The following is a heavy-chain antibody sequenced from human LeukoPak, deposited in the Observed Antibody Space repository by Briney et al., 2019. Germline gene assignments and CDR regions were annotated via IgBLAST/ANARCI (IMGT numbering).Heavy chain of an antibody. CDR2: ISGSGGST. Sequence: GGSLRLSCAASGFTFSSYAMSWVRQAPGKGLEWVSVISGSGGSTNYADSVKGRFTISRDNSKNTLYLQMNSLRAEDTAVYYCAKDVTGTTGSGAFDIWGQGTMVTVSS. CDR3: AKDVTGTTGSGAFDI. D-gene: IGHD1-7*01. J-gene: IGHJ3*02. CDR1: GFTFSSYA. V-gene: IGHV3-23*01.